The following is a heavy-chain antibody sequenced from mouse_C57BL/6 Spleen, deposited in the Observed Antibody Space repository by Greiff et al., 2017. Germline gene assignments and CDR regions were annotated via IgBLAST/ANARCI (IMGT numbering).Heavy chain of an antibody. D-gene: IGHD4-1*01. CDR2: IDPSDSYT. Sequence: QVQLQQPGAELVKPGASVKLSCKASGYTFTSYWMQWVKQRPGQGLEWIGEIDPSDSYTNYNQKFKGKATLTVDTSSSTAYMQHSSLTSEDSAVYYCARWEYFGYWGQGTTLTVSS. J-gene: IGHJ2*01. CDR1: GYTFTSYW. CDR3: ARWEYFGY. V-gene: IGHV1-50*01.